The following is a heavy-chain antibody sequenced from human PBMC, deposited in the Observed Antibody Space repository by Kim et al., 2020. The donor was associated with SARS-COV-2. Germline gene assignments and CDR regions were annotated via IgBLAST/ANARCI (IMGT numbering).Heavy chain of an antibody. Sequence: SETLSLTCTVSGGSISSGGYYWSWIRQHPGKGLEWIGYIYYSGSTYYNPSLKSRVTISVDTSKNQFSLKLSSVTAADTAVYYCARARGGYDFGTILPYYFDYWGQGTLVTVSS. V-gene: IGHV4-31*03. CDR2: IYYSGST. CDR3: ARARGGYDFGTILPYYFDY. J-gene: IGHJ4*02. D-gene: IGHD5-12*01. CDR1: GGSISSGGYY.